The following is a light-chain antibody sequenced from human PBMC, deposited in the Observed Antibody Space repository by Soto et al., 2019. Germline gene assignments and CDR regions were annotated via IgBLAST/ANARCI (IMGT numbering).Light chain of an antibody. CDR1: QSVNSN. Sequence: ERVMTQSPATLSVSPGERATLSCRASQSVNSNFAWYQQKPGQAPRLLIYGASTRATGIPARFSGSGSGTEFTLTISSLQSEDFAVYYCQQYNNWPRTFGQGTKVEIK. V-gene: IGKV3-15*01. CDR3: QQYNNWPRT. CDR2: GAS. J-gene: IGKJ1*01.